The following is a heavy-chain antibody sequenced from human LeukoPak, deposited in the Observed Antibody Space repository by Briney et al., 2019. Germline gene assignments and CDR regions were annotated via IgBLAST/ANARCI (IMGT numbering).Heavy chain of an antibody. CDR3: ARVMGGSYWDDAFDI. CDR2: ISPYNGNT. J-gene: IGHJ3*02. CDR1: GYTFINYG. V-gene: IGHV1-18*01. Sequence: ASVKVSCKASGYTFINYGIAWVRQAPGQGLEWMGWISPYNGNTKYLQKLQGRVTMTTDTSTSTAYMEVRSLRSDDTAVYYCARVMGGSYWDDAFDIWGQGTMVTVSS. D-gene: IGHD1-26*01.